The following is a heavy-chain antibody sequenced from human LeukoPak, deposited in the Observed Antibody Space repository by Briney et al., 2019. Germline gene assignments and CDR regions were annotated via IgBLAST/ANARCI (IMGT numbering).Heavy chain of an antibody. CDR1: GFTLRTFA. D-gene: IGHD2-8*02. CDR3: ATYRQVLLPFES. V-gene: IGHV3-23*01. Sequence: GGSLRLSCAASGFTLRTFAMICVRQPPGKGLEWVSSIFPSGGEIHYADSVRGRFTISRDNSKSTLSLQMNSLRAEDTAIYYCATYRQVLLPFESWGQGTLVTVSS. CDR2: IFPSGGEI. J-gene: IGHJ4*02.